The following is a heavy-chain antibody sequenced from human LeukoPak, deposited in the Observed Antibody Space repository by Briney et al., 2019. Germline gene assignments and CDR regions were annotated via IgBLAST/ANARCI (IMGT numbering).Heavy chain of an antibody. CDR3: ARHNPPPTGFCSGTSCFMSGSQYFYMDV. J-gene: IGHJ6*03. CDR2: IYSTGTT. Sequence: DILSLTSAASGASISGYFWSWIRQPPGKGPGWIGYIYSTGTTTYSPSLSSRANISVDTSKNPLSLNLRFVTAADSAVYYCARHNPPPTGFCSGTSCFMSGSQYFYMDVWGKGSSVTVS. CDR1: GASISGYF. V-gene: IGHV4-4*09. D-gene: IGHD2-2*01.